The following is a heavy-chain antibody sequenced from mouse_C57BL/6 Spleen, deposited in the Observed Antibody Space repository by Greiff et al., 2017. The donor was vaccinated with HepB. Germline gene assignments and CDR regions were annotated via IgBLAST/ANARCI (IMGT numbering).Heavy chain of an antibody. J-gene: IGHJ4*01. V-gene: IGHV1-76*01. CDR3: ARSDYGSTSYAMDY. CDR1: GYTFTDYY. Sequence: QVQLQQSGAELVRPGASVKLSCKASGYTFTDYYINWVKQRPGQGLEWIARIYPGSGNTYYNEKFKGKATLTAEKSSSTAYMQLSSLTSEDSAVYFCARSDYGSTSYAMDYWGQGTSVTVSS. CDR2: IYPGSGNT. D-gene: IGHD1-1*01.